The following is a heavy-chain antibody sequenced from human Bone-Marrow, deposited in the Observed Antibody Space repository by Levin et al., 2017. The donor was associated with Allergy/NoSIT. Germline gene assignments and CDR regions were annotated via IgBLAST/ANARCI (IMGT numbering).Heavy chain of an antibody. J-gene: IGHJ6*02. Sequence: GGSLRLSCVASGFTFNAYAMNWARRAPGKGLEWVSAMSGTTGSHYYADSVKGRFTISRDSSKNTLFLQMDSLRVEDTATYYCAKGTTVYFYYNGMDAWGQGTTVTVFS. CDR2: MSGTTGSH. CDR3: AKGTTVYFYYNGMDA. D-gene: IGHD2/OR15-2a*01. V-gene: IGHV3-23*01. CDR1: GFTFNAYA.